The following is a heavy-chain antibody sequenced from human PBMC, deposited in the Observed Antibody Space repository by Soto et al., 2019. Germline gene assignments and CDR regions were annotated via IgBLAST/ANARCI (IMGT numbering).Heavy chain of an antibody. J-gene: IGHJ4*02. CDR3: ASGDIVVVPAAMDY. V-gene: IGHV3-33*01. CDR1: GFTFSSYG. Sequence: QVQLVESGGGVVQPGRSLRLSCAASGFTFSSYGMHWVRQAPGKGLEWVAVIWYDGSNKYYADSVKGRFTISRDNSKNALYLQMNSLRAEYTAVYYCASGDIVVVPAAMDYWGQGTLVTVSS. D-gene: IGHD2-2*01. CDR2: IWYDGSNK.